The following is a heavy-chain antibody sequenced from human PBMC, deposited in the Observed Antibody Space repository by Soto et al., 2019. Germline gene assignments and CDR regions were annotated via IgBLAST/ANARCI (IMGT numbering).Heavy chain of an antibody. J-gene: IGHJ6*03. Sequence: QVQLQESGPGLVKPSQTLSLTCTVSAGSIGSGFYYWSWIRRHPGKGLEWIGYIYSRGNTYYNPSLKSRVTISLDTSDNQFSLTLSSVTAADTAVYSCARGTYYFYMDVWGKGTTVTVSS. CDR3: ARGTYYFYMDV. CDR2: IYSRGNT. CDR1: AGSIGSGFYY. V-gene: IGHV4-31*03.